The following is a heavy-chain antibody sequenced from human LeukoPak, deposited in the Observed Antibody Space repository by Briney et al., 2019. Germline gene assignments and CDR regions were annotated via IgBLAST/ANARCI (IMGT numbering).Heavy chain of an antibody. V-gene: IGHV4-34*01. D-gene: IGHD3-3*01. CDR1: GGSFSGYY. CDR2: INHSGST. CDR3: AGGMANIAYYDFWSSYGGWNWFDP. J-gene: IGHJ5*02. Sequence: SETLSLNCAVYGGSFSGYYWSWIRQPPGKGLEWIGEINHSGSTNYNPSLKSRVTISVDTSKNQFSLKLSSVTAADTAVYYCAGGMANIAYYDFWSSYGGWNWFDPWGQGTLVTVSS.